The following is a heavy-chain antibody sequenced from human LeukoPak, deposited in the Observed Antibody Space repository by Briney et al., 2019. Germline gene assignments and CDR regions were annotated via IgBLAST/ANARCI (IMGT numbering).Heavy chain of an antibody. J-gene: IGHJ6*03. V-gene: IGHV3-23*01. CDR3: AKDRCSNGVGCYYYYMDV. D-gene: IGHD2-8*01. CDR2: ISGSGGST. CDR1: GFTFSTYG. Sequence: GTLRLSCVASGFTFSTYGMSWVRQAPGKGLEWVSAISGSGGSTYYADSVKGRFTISRDNSKNTLYLQMNSLRAEDTVVYYCAKDRCSNGVGCYYYYMDVWGKGTTVTISS.